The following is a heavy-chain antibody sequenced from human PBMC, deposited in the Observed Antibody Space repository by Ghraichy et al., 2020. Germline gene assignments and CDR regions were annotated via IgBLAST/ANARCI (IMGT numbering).Heavy chain of an antibody. CDR3: ARDNREVDY. CDR1: GYSINSGYF. J-gene: IGHJ4*02. D-gene: IGHD1-14*01. V-gene: IGHV4-38-2*02. Sequence: SETLSLNCTVSGYSINSGYFWGWVRQPPGKGLEWIGIMYHTGSTYYSSSLKSRVTISMDTSKNQFSLKLTSVTAADTAMYYCARDNREVDYWGQGILVTVSS. CDR2: MYHTGST.